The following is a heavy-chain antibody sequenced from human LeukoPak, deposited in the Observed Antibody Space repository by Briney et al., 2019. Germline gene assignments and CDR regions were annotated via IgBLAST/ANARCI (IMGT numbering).Heavy chain of an antibody. CDR3: ARDRAMVRGVIITFPPDY. CDR1: GYTFTSCG. D-gene: IGHD3-10*01. CDR2: ISAYNGNT. Sequence: ASVKVSCKASGYTFTSCGISWVRQAPGQGLEWMGWISAYNGNTNYAQKLQGRVTMTTDTSTSTAYMELRSLRSDDTAVYYCARDRAMVRGVIITFPPDYWGQGTLVTVSS. J-gene: IGHJ4*02. V-gene: IGHV1-18*04.